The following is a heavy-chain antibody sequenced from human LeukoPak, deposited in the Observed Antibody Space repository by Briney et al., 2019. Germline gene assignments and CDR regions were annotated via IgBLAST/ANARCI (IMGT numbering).Heavy chain of an antibody. J-gene: IGHJ4*02. CDR2: ISGSGGST. D-gene: IGHD6-19*01. Sequence: LTGGSLRLSCAASGFTFSSYAMSWVRQAPGKGLEWVSAISGSGGSTYYADSVKGRFTISRDNSKNTLYLQMNSLRAEDTAVYYCAKDLSSGWYYFDYWGQGTLVTVSS. CDR1: GFTFSSYA. V-gene: IGHV3-23*01. CDR3: AKDLSSGWYYFDY.